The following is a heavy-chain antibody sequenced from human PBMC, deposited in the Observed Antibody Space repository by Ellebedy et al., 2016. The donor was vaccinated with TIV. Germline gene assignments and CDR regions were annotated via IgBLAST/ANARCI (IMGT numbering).Heavy chain of an antibody. CDR3: ARGYGYGFSPPPWFGP. CDR2: ISTGGDHI. Sequence: PGGSLRLSCAASGFTFRSYAMGWVRQAPGKELEWLSFISTGGDHINYADSVKGRFSISRDNAKNSLYLQLDSLRAEDTAVYYCARGYGYGFSPPPWFGPWGQGTLVTVSS. D-gene: IGHD5-18*01. J-gene: IGHJ5*02. V-gene: IGHV3-48*03. CDR1: GFTFRSYA.